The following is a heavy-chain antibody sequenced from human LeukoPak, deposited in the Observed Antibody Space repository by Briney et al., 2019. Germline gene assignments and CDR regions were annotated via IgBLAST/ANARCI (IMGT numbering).Heavy chain of an antibody. J-gene: IGHJ5*02. CDR2: IYYIGST. V-gene: IGHV4-59*01. D-gene: IGHD1-1*01. CDR3: ARTGTTGFTWLDP. CDR1: GGSISSYY. Sequence: SETLSLTCTVSGGSISSYYWSWIRQPPGKGLEWIGYIYYIGSTNYNPSLKSRVTISVDTSRNHFSLKLSSVTAADTAVYYCARTGTTGFTWLDPWGQGTLVTVSS.